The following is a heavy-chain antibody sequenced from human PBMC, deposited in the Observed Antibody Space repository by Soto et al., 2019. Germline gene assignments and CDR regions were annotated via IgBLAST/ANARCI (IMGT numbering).Heavy chain of an antibody. V-gene: IGHV4-31*03. J-gene: IGHJ4*02. Sequence: SETLSLTCTVSGGSISSGGYYWSWIRQHPGKGLEWIGYIYYSGSTYYNPSLKSRVTISVDTSKNQFSLKLSSVTAADTAVYYCARGLDYYDSSGYYDFDYWGQGTLVTVSS. CDR2: IYYSGST. CDR1: GGSISSGGYY. CDR3: ARGLDYYDSSGYYDFDY. D-gene: IGHD3-22*01.